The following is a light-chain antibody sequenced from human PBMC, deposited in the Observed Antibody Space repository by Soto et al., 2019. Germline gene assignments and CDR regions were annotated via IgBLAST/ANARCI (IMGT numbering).Light chain of an antibody. CDR3: QQYASYWT. V-gene: IGKV1-5*03. Sequence: DIQMTQSPSTLSGSVGDRVTITCRASQTISSWLAWYQQKPGKAPKLLIYKASTLKSGVPSRFSGSGSGTEFTLTISSLQPHDFATYYCQQYASYWTFGQGTKVDIK. CDR1: QTISSW. J-gene: IGKJ1*01. CDR2: KAS.